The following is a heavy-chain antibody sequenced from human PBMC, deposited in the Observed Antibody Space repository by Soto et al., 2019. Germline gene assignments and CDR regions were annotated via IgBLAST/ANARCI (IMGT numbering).Heavy chain of an antibody. CDR1: GFTFSSYS. CDR2: ISSSSSYI. J-gene: IGHJ5*02. Sequence: EVQLVESGGGLVKPGGSLRLSCAASGFTFSSYSMNWVRQAPGKGLEWVSSISSSSSYIYYADSVKGRFTISRDNAKNSLYLQMNSLRAEDTAVYYCARLANDYGDPFDPWGQGTLVTVSS. D-gene: IGHD4-17*01. V-gene: IGHV3-21*01. CDR3: ARLANDYGDPFDP.